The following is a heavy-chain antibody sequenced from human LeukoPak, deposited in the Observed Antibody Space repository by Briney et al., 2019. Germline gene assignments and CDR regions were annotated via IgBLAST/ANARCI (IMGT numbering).Heavy chain of an antibody. CDR3: ASGVVTPYYYYGMDV. CDR1: GGSISSYY. CDR2: IYYSGST. D-gene: IGHD4-23*01. Sequence: PSETLSLTCTVSGGSISSYYWSWIRQPPGKGLEWIGYIYYSGSTNYNPSLKGRVTISVDTSKNQFSLKLSSVTAADTAVYYCASGVVTPYYYYGMDVWGQGTTVTVSS. J-gene: IGHJ6*02. V-gene: IGHV4-59*01.